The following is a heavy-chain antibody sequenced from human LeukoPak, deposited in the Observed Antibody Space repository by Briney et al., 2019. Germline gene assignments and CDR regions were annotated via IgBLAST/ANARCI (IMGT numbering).Heavy chain of an antibody. V-gene: IGHV3-33*06. CDR2: IWYDGSNK. CDR3: AKGSDYYDSGGYLHLDY. J-gene: IGHJ4*02. D-gene: IGHD3-22*01. CDR1: GFTFSSYG. Sequence: PGGSLRLSCAASGFTFSSYGMHWVRQAPGKGLEWVAVIWYDGSNKYYADSVKGRFTISRDNSKNTLYLQMNSLRAEGTALYYCAKGSDYYDSGGYLHLDYWGQGTLVTVSS.